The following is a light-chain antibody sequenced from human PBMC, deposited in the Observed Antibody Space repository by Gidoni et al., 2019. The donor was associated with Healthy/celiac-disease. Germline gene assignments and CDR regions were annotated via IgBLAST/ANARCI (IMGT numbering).Light chain of an antibody. V-gene: IGKV3-11*01. CDR2: DAS. CDR1: LSVSSY. Sequence: EIVLTPSPATLSLSPGDRATLSCSASLSVSSYLAWYQQKPGQAPRLLIYDASNRATGLPARFGGSGSGTDFTLSISSLEPDDFAVYDCQQRRNWPYTFGQGTKLEIK. J-gene: IGKJ2*01. CDR3: QQRRNWPYT.